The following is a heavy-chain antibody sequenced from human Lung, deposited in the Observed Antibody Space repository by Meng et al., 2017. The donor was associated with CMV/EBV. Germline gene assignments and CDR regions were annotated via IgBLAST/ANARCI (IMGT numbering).Heavy chain of an antibody. CDR2: IIPIFGTA. J-gene: IGHJ4*02. Sequence: SVKVSXKASGGTFSSYAISRVRQAPGQGLEWMGGIIPIFGTANYAQKFQGRVTSTTDESTSTAYMELSSLRSEDTAVYYCARGPGIAVAGLSDYWGKGALVTVSS. CDR1: GGTFSSYA. V-gene: IGHV1-69*05. CDR3: ARGPGIAVAGLSDY. D-gene: IGHD6-19*01.